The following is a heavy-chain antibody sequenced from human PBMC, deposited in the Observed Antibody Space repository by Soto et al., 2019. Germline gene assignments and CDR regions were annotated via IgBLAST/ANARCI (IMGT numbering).Heavy chain of an antibody. Sequence: PSQTLSLTCAISGDSVSSNSAAWNWIRQSPSRGLEWLGRTYYRSKWYNDYAVSVKSRITINPDTSKNQFSLQLNSVTPEDTAVYYCARTLRWLQLRGSWGPPRDYYGMDVWGQGTTVTVSS. CDR1: GDSVSSNSAA. J-gene: IGHJ6*02. V-gene: IGHV6-1*01. CDR2: TYYRSKWYN. CDR3: ARTLRWLQLRGSWGPPRDYYGMDV. D-gene: IGHD5-12*01.